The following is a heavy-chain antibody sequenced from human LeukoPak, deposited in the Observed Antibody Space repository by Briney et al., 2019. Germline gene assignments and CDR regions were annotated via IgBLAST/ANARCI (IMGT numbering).Heavy chain of an antibody. V-gene: IGHV3-74*01. Sequence: GGSLRLSCAASGFTFSSYWMHWVRQAPGKGLVWVSRISPDGSTTGHANSVKGRFTTSRDNAKNTLFLQMNSLRAEDTAVYYCTRDFDFSSAIWGQGTLVTVSS. CDR1: GFTFSSYW. J-gene: IGHJ4*02. CDR2: ISPDGSTT. CDR3: TRDFDFSSAI. D-gene: IGHD3-3*01.